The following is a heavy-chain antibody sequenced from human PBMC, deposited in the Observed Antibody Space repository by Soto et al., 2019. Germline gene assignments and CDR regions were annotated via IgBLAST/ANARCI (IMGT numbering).Heavy chain of an antibody. Sequence: QVQLVQSGAEVKKPGSSVKVSCKASGGTFSSYAISWVRQAPGQGLEWMGGINPIFGTANYSHKFQGRGTITADDSTSTAYMELSRLRSEDTAVYYCARVAMYSCQTYHFDYWGQGTLVRGSS. CDR1: GGTFSSYA. V-gene: IGHV1-69*01. D-gene: IGHD2-15*01. CDR3: ARVAMYSCQTYHFDY. J-gene: IGHJ4*02. CDR2: INPIFGTA.